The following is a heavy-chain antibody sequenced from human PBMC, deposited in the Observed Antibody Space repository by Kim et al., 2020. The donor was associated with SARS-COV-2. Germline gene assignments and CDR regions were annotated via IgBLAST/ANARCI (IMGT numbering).Heavy chain of an antibody. D-gene: IGHD5-12*01. Sequence: GGSLRLSCAASGFTFSSYAMHWVRQAPGKGLEWVAVISYDGSNKYYADSVKGRFTISRDNSKNTLYLQMNSLRAEDTAVYYCARGYSGYDQYFDYWGQGTLVTVSS. V-gene: IGHV3-30-3*01. CDR3: ARGYSGYDQYFDY. CDR1: GFTFSSYA. J-gene: IGHJ4*02. CDR2: ISYDGSNK.